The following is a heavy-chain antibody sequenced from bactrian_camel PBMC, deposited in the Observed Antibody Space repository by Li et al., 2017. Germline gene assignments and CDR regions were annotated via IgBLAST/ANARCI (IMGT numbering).Heavy chain of an antibody. CDR1: GHTYGRCN. V-gene: IGHV3S55*01. CDR2: IYSDGST. D-gene: IGHD5*01. J-gene: IGHJ4*01. Sequence: HVQLVESGGGSVQAGGSLRLSCAASGHTYGRCNMGWYRQAPGKERELVSVIYSDGSTYYLDSAKGRFTVSRDNAKDTWYLQMDSLKPEDTAMYYCNSIGRGCEGLGMGQGTQVTVS.